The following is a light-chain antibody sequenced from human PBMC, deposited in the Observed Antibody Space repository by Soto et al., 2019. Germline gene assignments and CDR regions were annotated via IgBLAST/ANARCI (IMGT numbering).Light chain of an antibody. CDR1: QSFNSIY. CDR3: HQYDSWT. V-gene: IGKV3-20*01. J-gene: IGKJ1*01. CDR2: GAS. Sequence: IVFTQSPSTLAFSPGESATLSCRASQSFNSIYLAWYQQKPGQAPRLLIYGASSRATGIPDRFSGSGSGTDFTLTISRLEPEDFAVYYCHQYDSWTFGQGTKVDIK.